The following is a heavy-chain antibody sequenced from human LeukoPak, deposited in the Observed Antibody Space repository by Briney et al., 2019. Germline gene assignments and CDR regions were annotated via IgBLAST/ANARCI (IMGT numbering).Heavy chain of an antibody. D-gene: IGHD5-18*01. CDR2: ISGSSSYI. CDR3: ARRRYTDY. V-gene: IGHV3-21*01. CDR1: GFTFSSYS. Sequence: GGSLRLSCAASGFTFSSYSMNWVRQAPGKGLEWVSSISGSSSYIYYAASVKGRFTISRDNAKNSLYLQMNSLRAEDTAVYYCARRRYTDYWGQGTLVTVSS. J-gene: IGHJ4*02.